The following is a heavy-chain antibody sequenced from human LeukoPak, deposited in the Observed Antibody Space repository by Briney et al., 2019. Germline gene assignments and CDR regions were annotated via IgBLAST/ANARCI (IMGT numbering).Heavy chain of an antibody. J-gene: IGHJ4*02. CDR3: ARDVRQQLAPDYDY. D-gene: IGHD6-13*01. CDR1: GYTFTSYG. V-gene: IGHV1-18*01. Sequence: ASVKVSCKASGYTFTSYGISWVRQAPGQGLERMGWISAYNGNTNYAQKLQGRVTMTTDTSTSTAYMELRSLRSDDTAVYYCARDVRQQLAPDYDYWGQGTLVTVSS. CDR2: ISAYNGNT.